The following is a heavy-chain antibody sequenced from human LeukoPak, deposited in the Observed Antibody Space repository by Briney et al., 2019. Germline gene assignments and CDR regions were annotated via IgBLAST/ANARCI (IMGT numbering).Heavy chain of an antibody. J-gene: IGHJ3*02. Sequence: PGGSLRLSCTASGFIFRNYWMNWVRQAPGKGLEWVSSTSSSSSYIYYADSVKGRFTISRDNAKNSLYLQMNSLRAEDTAVYYCAREYYYGSAEFGDAMDEAFDIWGQGTMVTVSS. CDR1: GFIFRNYW. CDR2: TSSSSSYI. CDR3: AREYYYGSAEFGDAMDEAFDI. V-gene: IGHV3-21*01. D-gene: IGHD3-10*01.